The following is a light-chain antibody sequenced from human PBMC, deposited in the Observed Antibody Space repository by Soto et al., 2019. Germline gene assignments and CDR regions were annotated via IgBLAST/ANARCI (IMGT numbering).Light chain of an antibody. CDR1: SSDVGGYNY. J-gene: IGLJ1*01. CDR2: EVS. CDR3: SSHAGSKRV. Sequence: QSVLTPPPSASGSPGQSVTIFCTGTSSDVGGYNYVSWYQQHPGKAPKLLIYEVSKRPSGVPDRFSGSKSGNTASLTVSGLQAEDEADYYCSSHAGSKRVFGTGTKVTVL. V-gene: IGLV2-8*01.